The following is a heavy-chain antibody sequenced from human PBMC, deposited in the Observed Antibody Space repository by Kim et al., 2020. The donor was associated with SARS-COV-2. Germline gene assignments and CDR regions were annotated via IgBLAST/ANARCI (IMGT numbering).Heavy chain of an antibody. CDR3: ARGGRRDGYNSY. Sequence: SETLSLTCTVSGGSISSYYWSWIRQPPGKGLEWIGYIYYSGSTNYNPSLKSRVTISVDTSRNQFSLKLSSVTAADTAVYYCARGGRRDGYNSYWGQGTLVTVSS. J-gene: IGHJ4*02. CDR1: GGSISSYY. V-gene: IGHV4-59*01. D-gene: IGHD5-12*01. CDR2: IYYSGST.